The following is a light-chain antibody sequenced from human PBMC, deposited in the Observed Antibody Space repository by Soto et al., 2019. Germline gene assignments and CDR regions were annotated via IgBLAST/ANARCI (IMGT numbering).Light chain of an antibody. V-gene: IGKV3-11*01. CDR1: QSIDTY. CDR2: DAS. Sequence: EIVLTQSPAPLSSSPGERATLSCRASQSIDTYLAWYQQKPGQAPMLLNYDASDRVTGIPARFSGSGSGTDFTLTFSGLEPEDFALYYCQQRYNWPLTFGGGTKVDIE. CDR3: QQRYNWPLT. J-gene: IGKJ4*01.